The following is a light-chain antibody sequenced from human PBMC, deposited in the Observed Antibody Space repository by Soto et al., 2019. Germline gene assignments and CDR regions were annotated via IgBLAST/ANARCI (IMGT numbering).Light chain of an antibody. V-gene: IGKV3-20*01. Sequence: EVVMTQSPASLSASPGERVTLSCRASQNIRSSLAWYQQRPGQAPRLLIYDASTRATGIPDRFSGSGSGTDFTLTISRLEPEDFVVYYCQQYGRSPTFGQGTKV. CDR3: QQYGRSPT. CDR1: QNIRSS. J-gene: IGKJ1*01. CDR2: DAS.